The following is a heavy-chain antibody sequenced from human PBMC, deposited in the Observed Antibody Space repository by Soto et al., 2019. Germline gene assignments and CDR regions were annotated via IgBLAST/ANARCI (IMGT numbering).Heavy chain of an antibody. CDR2: ISRDGDDK. V-gene: IGHV3-30*04. Sequence: QVHLVESGGAVVQPGRSLRLSCAASESMFGDFAMHWVRQAPGKGLEWVAVISRDGDDKNYADSVKGRFIISRDNSKNTLYLQMDRLRVDDTAVYYFAKDFPEHWDILPFYFESGGQGTLVTVSS. D-gene: IGHD3-9*01. CDR1: ESMFGDFA. CDR3: AKDFPEHWDILPFYFES. J-gene: IGHJ4*02.